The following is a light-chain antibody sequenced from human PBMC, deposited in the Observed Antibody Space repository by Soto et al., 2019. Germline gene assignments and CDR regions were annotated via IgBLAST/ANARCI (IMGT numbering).Light chain of an antibody. J-gene: IGLJ1*01. V-gene: IGLV2-23*01. Sequence: VLTQPASVSGSPGQSITISCTGTSSDVGSYNLVSWYQQHPGKAPKLMIYEGSKRPSGVSNRFSGSKSGNTASLTISGLQAEDEADYYCCSYAGSSTYVFGTGTKVTVL. CDR3: CSYAGSSTYV. CDR1: SSDVGSYNL. CDR2: EGS.